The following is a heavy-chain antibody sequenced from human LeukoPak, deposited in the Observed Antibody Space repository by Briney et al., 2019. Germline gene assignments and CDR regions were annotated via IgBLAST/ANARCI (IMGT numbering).Heavy chain of an antibody. V-gene: IGHV3-21*01. J-gene: IGHJ5*02. Sequence: GGSLRLSCAASGFTFSSYSMNWVRQAPGKGLEGVSSISSSSSYIYYADSVKGRFTISRDNAKNSLYLQMHSLRAADTAVYYCPGALDPRYCSSTSCYPIDPWGQGTLVTVSS. CDR2: ISSSSSYI. CDR3: PGALDPRYCSSTSCYPIDP. D-gene: IGHD2-2*01. CDR1: GFTFSSYS.